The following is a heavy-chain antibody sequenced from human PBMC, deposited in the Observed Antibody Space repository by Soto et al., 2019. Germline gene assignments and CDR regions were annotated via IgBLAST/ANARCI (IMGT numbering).Heavy chain of an antibody. CDR3: ARASQELIPAAGTGDY. CDR2: IWYDGSNN. J-gene: IGHJ4*02. D-gene: IGHD6-13*01. V-gene: IGHV3-33*01. Sequence: QVQLVESGGGVVQPGRSLRLSCAASGFTFSSYGMHWVRQAPGKGLEWVAVIWYDGSNNYYADSVKGRFTISRDNSKNTLYLQMNSLRAEDTAVYDCARASQELIPAAGTGDYWGQGTLVTVSS. CDR1: GFTFSSYG.